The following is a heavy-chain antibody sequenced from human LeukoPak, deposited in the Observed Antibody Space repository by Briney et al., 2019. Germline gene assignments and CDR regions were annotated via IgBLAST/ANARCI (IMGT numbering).Heavy chain of an antibody. CDR2: INHSGNT. CDR3: ARVPSTLRRHEKQWLVINYYYYMDV. Sequence: KSSETLSLTCAVYGGSFSGYYWSWIRQPPGKGLEWIGEINHSGNTNYNPSLKSRVTISVDTSKNQFSLKLTSMTAADTAVYYCARVPSTLRRHEKQWLVINYYYYMDVWGKGTTVTVSS. V-gene: IGHV4-34*01. CDR1: GGSFSGYY. D-gene: IGHD6-19*01. J-gene: IGHJ6*03.